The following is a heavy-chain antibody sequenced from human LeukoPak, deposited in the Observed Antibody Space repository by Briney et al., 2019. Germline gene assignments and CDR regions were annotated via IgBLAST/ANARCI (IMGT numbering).Heavy chain of an antibody. CDR3: ARDPRPPLLEWHH. V-gene: IGHV1-69*13. CDR1: GGTFSSYA. J-gene: IGHJ4*02. Sequence: SVKVSCKASGGTFSSYAISWVRQAPGQGLEWMGGIIPIFGTANYAQKFQGRVTITADESTSTAYMELSSLRSEDTAVYYCARDPRPPLLEWHHWGQGTLVTVSS. D-gene: IGHD3-3*01. CDR2: IIPIFGTA.